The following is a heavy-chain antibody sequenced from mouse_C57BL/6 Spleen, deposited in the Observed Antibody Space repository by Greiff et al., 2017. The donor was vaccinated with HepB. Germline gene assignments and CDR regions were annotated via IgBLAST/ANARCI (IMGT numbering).Heavy chain of an antibody. V-gene: IGHV3-6*01. J-gene: IGHJ1*03. D-gene: IGHD2-4*01. CDR3: ARNYDFYWDFDV. Sequence: QLKQSGPGLVKPSQSLSLTCSVTGYSITSGYYWNWIRQFPGNKLEWMGYISYDGSNNYNPSLKNRISITRDTSKNQFFLKLNSVTTEDTATYYCARNYDFYWDFDVWGTGTTVTVSS. CDR2: ISYDGSN. CDR1: GYSITSGYY.